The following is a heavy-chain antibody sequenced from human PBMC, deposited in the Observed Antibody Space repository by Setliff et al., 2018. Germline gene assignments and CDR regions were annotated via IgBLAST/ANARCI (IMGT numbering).Heavy chain of an antibody. Sequence: ASVKVSCKASGYTFTNYGVTWVRQAPGQGLEWMGWIGAYNGNTYNAHKFQGRVTMTSDTSTSTAYMELRSLSSDDTAVYYCATLGPDDLWGRGTLVTVSS. V-gene: IGHV1-18*01. D-gene: IGHD7-27*01. CDR1: GYTFTNYG. CDR2: IGAYNGNT. CDR3: ATLGPDDL. J-gene: IGHJ2*01.